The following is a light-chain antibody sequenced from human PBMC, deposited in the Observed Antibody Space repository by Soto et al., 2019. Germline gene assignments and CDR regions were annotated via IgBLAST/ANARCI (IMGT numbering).Light chain of an antibody. CDR3: QQCDSYLYT. CDR2: KAS. CDR1: QSIGGW. J-gene: IGKJ2*01. Sequence: DIQMTQSPSTLSASVGDSVTISCRASQSIGGWLAWYQQKPGRAPKLLIYKASVLETGVPSRFSGSGSGTDFTLTIRRLQPDDFATYYCQQCDSYLYTFGHGTKLEIK. V-gene: IGKV1-5*03.